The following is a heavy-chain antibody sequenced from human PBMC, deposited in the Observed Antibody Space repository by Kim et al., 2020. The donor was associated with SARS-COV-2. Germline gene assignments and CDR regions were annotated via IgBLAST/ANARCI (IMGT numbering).Heavy chain of an antibody. V-gene: IGHV3-11*06. CDR3: ARGGIVEDY. Sequence: SYTNYADSVKGRFTISRDNAKNSLYLQMNSLRAEDTAVYYCARGGIVEDYWGQGTLVTVSS. D-gene: IGHD1-26*01. CDR2: SYT. J-gene: IGHJ4*02.